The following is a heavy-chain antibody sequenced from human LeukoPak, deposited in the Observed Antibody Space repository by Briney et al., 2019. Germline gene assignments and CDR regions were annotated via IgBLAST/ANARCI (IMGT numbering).Heavy chain of an antibody. CDR1: GYSISSGYY. V-gene: IGHV4-38-2*02. CDR3: ARDLEDGYNSFGFGY. J-gene: IGHJ4*02. Sequence: RPSETLSLTCTVSGYSISSGYYWGWIRQPPGKGLEWIGSIYHSGSTYYNPSLKSRVTISVDTSKNQFSLKLSSVTAADTAVYYCARDLEDGYNSFGFGYWGQGTLVTVSS. CDR2: IYHSGST. D-gene: IGHD5-24*01.